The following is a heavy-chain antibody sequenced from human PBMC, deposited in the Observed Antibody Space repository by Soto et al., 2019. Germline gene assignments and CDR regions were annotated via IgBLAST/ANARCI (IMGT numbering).Heavy chain of an antibody. J-gene: IGHJ4*02. V-gene: IGHV1-18*01. CDR2: ISAYNGNI. CDR3: ARDPPGEVAAIFDL. CDR1: GYTFSNYG. D-gene: IGHD3-10*01. Sequence: QVQLVPSGAEVKKPGASVKVSFKASGYTFSNYGISWVRQAPGQGLEWMGWISAYNGNIKFAQKVQGRVTMTTDTFTSTAYMELRSLRSDDTAVYYCARDPPGEVAAIFDLWGQGTLVTVSS.